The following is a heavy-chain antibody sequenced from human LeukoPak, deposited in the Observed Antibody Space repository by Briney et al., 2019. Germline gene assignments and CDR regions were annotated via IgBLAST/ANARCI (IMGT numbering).Heavy chain of an antibody. D-gene: IGHD6-19*01. CDR1: GFTFSSYS. CDR2: ISSSSSYI. V-gene: IGHV3-21*01. J-gene: IGHJ4*02. Sequence: GGSLRLSCAASGFTFSSYSMNWFRQAPGKGLEWVSSISSSSSYIYYADSVKGRFTISRDNAKNSLYLQMNSLRAEDTAVYYCARDVAVAGNFDYWGQGTLVTVSS. CDR3: ARDVAVAGNFDY.